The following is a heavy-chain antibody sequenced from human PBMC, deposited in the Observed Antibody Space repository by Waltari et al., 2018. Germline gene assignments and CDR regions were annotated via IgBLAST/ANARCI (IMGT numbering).Heavy chain of an antibody. CDR1: GFTFNEYW. V-gene: IGHV3-74*01. J-gene: IGHJ4*02. CDR3: VLYSSSFLGDC. D-gene: IGHD6-13*01. Sequence: EVQLVESGGGLVQPGGSLRLSCAASGFTFNEYWMHWVRQAPGKGLVSVYQINRDGSLTSYADSVKGRFTISRDNAKNTLFLQMNSLRAEDTAVYYCVLYSSSFLGDCWGQGTLVTVSS. CDR2: INRDGSLT.